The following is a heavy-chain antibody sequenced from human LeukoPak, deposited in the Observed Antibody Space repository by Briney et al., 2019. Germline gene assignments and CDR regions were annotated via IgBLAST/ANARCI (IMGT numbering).Heavy chain of an antibody. CDR2: THYSGSS. Sequence: TSETLSLTCTVSGASISSDDYYRSWIRQPPGKGLKWIAYTHYSGSSFYNPSLKSRITISVDTSKNQFSLRLSSVTAADTAVYYCAREGRDFWSGSRGWFDPWGQGTLVTVSS. CDR1: GASISSDDYY. J-gene: IGHJ5*02. CDR3: AREGRDFWSGSRGWFDP. V-gene: IGHV4-30-4*01. D-gene: IGHD3-3*01.